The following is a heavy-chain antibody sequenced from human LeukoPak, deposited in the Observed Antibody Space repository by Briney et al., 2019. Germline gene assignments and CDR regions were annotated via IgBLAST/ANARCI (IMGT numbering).Heavy chain of an antibody. CDR1: GFTFSSYS. Sequence: GGSLRLSCAASGFTFSSYSMNWVRQAPGKGLEWVSYISSSSSTIYYADSVKGRFTISRDNAKNSLYLQMNSLRAEDTAVYYCARDKSMVRGVIPFDHWGQGTLVTVSS. V-gene: IGHV3-48*01. CDR3: ARDKSMVRGVIPFDH. CDR2: ISSSSSTI. J-gene: IGHJ4*02. D-gene: IGHD3-10*01.